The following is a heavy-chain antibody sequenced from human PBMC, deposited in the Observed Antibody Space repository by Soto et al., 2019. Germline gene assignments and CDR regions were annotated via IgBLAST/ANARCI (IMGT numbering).Heavy chain of an antibody. CDR3: ARDLRVGAKSEACDV. J-gene: IGHJ3*01. D-gene: IGHD1-26*01. Sequence: QLVQSGAEVKKPGASMKVSCQASGYSFDSFGISWVRQAPGQGLEWMGRVNAHNHITKYAQKFQGRVTITRDTSTSTDYLEVRSLRSDDTAVYYCARDLRVGAKSEACDVWGQGTMVTVSS. CDR1: GYSFDSFG. V-gene: IGHV1-18*01. CDR2: VNAHNHIT.